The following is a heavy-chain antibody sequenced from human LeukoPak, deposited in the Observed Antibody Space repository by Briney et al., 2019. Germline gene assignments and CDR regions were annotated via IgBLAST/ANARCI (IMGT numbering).Heavy chain of an antibody. D-gene: IGHD2-8*01. V-gene: IGHV1-18*01. CDR3: ARISGYCTNGVCYPPSDP. Sequence: GASVTVSCKASGYTFTTYGISWVRQAPGQGLEWMGWISAYNGNTNYAQKLQGRVTMTTDTSTSTAYMELRSLRSDDTAVYYCARISGYCTNGVCYPPSDPWGQGTLVTVSS. CDR2: ISAYNGNT. J-gene: IGHJ5*02. CDR1: GYTFTTYG.